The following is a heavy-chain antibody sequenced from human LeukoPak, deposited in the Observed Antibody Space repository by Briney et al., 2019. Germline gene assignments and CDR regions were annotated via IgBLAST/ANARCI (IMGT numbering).Heavy chain of an antibody. J-gene: IGHJ4*02. Sequence: PGGSLRLSCAASGFTFRKYAMHWVRQAPGKGLEWVAVISYDGSKKYYVDSVKGRFTISRDNSKNTLYLQVNSLRAEDTAVYYCARGDYGQYYFDYWGQGTLVTVSS. CDR3: ARGDYGQYYFDY. CDR1: GFTFRKYA. CDR2: ISYDGSKK. V-gene: IGHV3-30-3*01. D-gene: IGHD4-17*01.